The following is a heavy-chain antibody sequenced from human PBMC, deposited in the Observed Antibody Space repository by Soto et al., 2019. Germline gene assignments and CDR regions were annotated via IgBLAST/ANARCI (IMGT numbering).Heavy chain of an antibody. Sequence: WASVKVSCVASGFTFRTYTMNWVRQAPGKGLEWVSGIRGFSPYTFYAESVKGRFTISRDNAKNSLYLQMNSLGVEDTAVYYCARDRGYDAHDYYYNAMDVWGQGTTVTAP. CDR2: IRGFSPYT. D-gene: IGHD2-15*01. CDR3: ARDRGYDAHDYYYNAMDV. V-gene: IGHV3-21*01. J-gene: IGHJ6*02. CDR1: GFTFRTYT.